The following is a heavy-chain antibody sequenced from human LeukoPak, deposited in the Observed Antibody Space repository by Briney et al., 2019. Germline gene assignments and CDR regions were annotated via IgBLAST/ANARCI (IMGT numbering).Heavy chain of an antibody. CDR2: ISSSSSYI. CDR1: GFTFSSYS. J-gene: IGHJ4*02. V-gene: IGHV3-21*01. Sequence: GGSLRLSCAASGFTFSSYSMNWVRQAPGKGLEWVSSISSSSSYIYYADSVKGRFTISRDTAKNSLYLQMNSLSAEDTAVYYCARSVTDSSGYYSGGIDYWGQGTLVTVSS. D-gene: IGHD3-22*01. CDR3: ARSVTDSSGYYSGGIDY.